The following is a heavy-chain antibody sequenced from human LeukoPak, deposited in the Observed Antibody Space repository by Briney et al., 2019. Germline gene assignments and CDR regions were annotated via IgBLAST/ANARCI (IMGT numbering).Heavy chain of an antibody. CDR2: IKNKTNGGAT. Sequence: GGSLRLSCAASGFIFSSAWMTWVRQAPGKGLEWVGHIKNKTNGGATDYAAPVKGRFIISRDDSKNTLYLQMNSLKTEDTAVYYCTTVLLWFGETVNDYWGQGTLVTVSS. CDR1: GFIFSSAW. V-gene: IGHV3-15*01. D-gene: IGHD3-10*01. J-gene: IGHJ4*02. CDR3: TTVLLWFGETVNDY.